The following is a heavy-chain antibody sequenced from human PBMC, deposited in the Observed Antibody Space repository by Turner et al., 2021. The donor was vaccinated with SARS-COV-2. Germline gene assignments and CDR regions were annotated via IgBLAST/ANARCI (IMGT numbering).Heavy chain of an antibody. V-gene: IGHV3-30*18. CDR2: ISYDGTNK. D-gene: IGHD4-4*01. Sequence: QVQLVESGGGVVQPGRSLSLSCAAPGFTYSSYGMRWVRQAPGKGLEWVAVISYDGTNKYYADSVKGRFTISRDNSKNTLYLQMNSLRAEDTAVYYCAKQRGLYSNPMYYFDYWGQGTLVTVSS. CDR1: GFTYSSYG. J-gene: IGHJ4*02. CDR3: AKQRGLYSNPMYYFDY.